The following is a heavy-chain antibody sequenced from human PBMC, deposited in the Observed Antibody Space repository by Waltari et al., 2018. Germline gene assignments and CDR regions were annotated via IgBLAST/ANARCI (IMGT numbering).Heavy chain of an antibody. D-gene: IGHD6-6*01. CDR2: IKQDGREK. V-gene: IGHV3-7*02. CDR1: GFIFNKSW. CDR3: AIIRSSSIES. J-gene: IGHJ4*02. Sequence: EVQLVESGGGLVQPGGSLRLSCAASGFIFNKSWMSWVRQGPAKGLEWGANIKQDGREKVYVDSVKGRFTISRDNAKNSVYLQMDSLRAEDTAVYYCAIIRSSSIESWGQGTLVTVSS.